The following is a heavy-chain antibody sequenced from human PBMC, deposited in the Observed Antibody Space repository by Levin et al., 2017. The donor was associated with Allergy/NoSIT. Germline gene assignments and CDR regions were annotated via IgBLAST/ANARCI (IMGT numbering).Heavy chain of an antibody. CDR3: AKGGDMDV. J-gene: IGHJ6*03. Sequence: GWSLRLSCAASGFPFSNYGIYWVRQAPGKGLDWVALITSDGGVKFYADSVKGRFTISRDNSRETLYLQMNNLRPDDTAVYYCAKGGDMDVWGKGTTVIVSS. CDR1: GFPFSNYG. CDR2: ITSDGGVK. V-gene: IGHV3-30*18.